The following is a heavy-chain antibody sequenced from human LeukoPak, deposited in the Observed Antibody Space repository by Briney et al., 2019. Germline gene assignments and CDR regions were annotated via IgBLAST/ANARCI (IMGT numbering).Heavy chain of an antibody. Sequence: GGSLRLSCAASGFTFSSHGMHWVRQAPGKGPEWVAVISYDGSNKYYAGSVKGRFTISRDNSKNTLYLQMNSLRAEDTAVYYCAKELSLYSYGPGLGVEDYWGQGTLVTVSS. J-gene: IGHJ4*02. V-gene: IGHV3-30*18. CDR3: AKELSLYSYGPGLGVEDY. CDR2: ISYDGSNK. CDR1: GFTFSSHG. D-gene: IGHD3-16*02.